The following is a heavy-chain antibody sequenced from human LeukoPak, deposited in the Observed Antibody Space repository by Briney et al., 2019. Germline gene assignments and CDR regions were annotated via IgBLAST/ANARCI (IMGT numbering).Heavy chain of an antibody. J-gene: IGHJ2*01. CDR3: ARDRSSGYYGSFDL. CDR1: GFTFSSYS. Sequence: GGSLRLSCAASGFTFSSYSMNWVRQAPGKGLEWVSYISSSGSTIYYADSVKGRFTISRDNAKNSLYLQMNSLRDEDTAVFYCARDRSSGYYGSFDLWGRGTLVTVSS. D-gene: IGHD3-22*01. CDR2: ISSSGSTI. V-gene: IGHV3-48*02.